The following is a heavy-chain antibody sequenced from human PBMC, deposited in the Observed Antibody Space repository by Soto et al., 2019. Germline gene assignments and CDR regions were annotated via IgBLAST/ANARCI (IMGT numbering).Heavy chain of an antibody. D-gene: IGHD3-22*01. V-gene: IGHV4-61*01. CDR1: GGSVSSGNYY. J-gene: IGHJ4*02. Sequence: QVQLQESGPGLVKPSETLSLTCTVSGGSVSSGNYYWSWIRQPPGKGLEWIGYLYYTGSTNYNPSLKSRVTISIDTSKNQFSLKVSSVTAADTAVYYCSRSMFYSDGSSYSPFDNWGQGILVTVSS. CDR3: SRSMFYSDGSSYSPFDN. CDR2: LYYTGST.